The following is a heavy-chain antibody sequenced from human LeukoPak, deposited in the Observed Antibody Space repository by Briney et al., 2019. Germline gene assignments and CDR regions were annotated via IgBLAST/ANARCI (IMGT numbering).Heavy chain of an antibody. CDR3: ARDNAGRSSGFYYYGMDV. Sequence: GGSLRLSCAASGFTFSSYEMNWVRQAPGKGLEWVSYISSSGSTIYYADSAKGRFTISRDNAKNSLYLQMNSLRAEDTAVYYCARDNAGRSSGFYYYGMDVWGQGTTVTVSS. D-gene: IGHD6-19*01. CDR2: ISSSGSTI. V-gene: IGHV3-48*03. CDR1: GFTFSSYE. J-gene: IGHJ6*02.